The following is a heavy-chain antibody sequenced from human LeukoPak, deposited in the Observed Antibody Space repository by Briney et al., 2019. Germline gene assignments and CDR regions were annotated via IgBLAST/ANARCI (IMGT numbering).Heavy chain of an antibody. J-gene: IGHJ5*02. CDR1: GFTFGDFS. D-gene: IGHD2-21*02. Sequence: GGSLRLSCTTSGFTFGDFSMGWFRLAPGKGLEWLTFIRSNNYGGTTEYAASVRGRFIMSRDDSKRVAFLQMNSLKTEDTAVYYCARVDCGGDCSLFDLWGRGTLVTVSS. V-gene: IGHV3-49*03. CDR3: ARVDCGGDCSLFDL. CDR2: IRSNNYGGTT.